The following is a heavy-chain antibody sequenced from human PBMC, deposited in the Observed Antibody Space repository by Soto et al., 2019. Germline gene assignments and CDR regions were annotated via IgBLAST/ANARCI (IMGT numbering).Heavy chain of an antibody. D-gene: IGHD6-13*01. CDR1: GDSVPSNSAA. J-gene: IGHJ4*02. CDR3: SRDTAPWVAAAGNFDY. CDR2: TYYRSKWYN. Sequence: SQTLSLTCAISGDSVPSNSAAWNWIRQSPSRGLEWLGRTYYRSKWYNDYAVSVKSRITINPDTSKNQFSLQLNSVTPEDTAVYYCSRDTAPWVAAAGNFDYWGQGTLVTVSS. V-gene: IGHV6-1*01.